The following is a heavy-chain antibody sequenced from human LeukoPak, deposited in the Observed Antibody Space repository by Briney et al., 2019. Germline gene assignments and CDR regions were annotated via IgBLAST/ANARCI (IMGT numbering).Heavy chain of an antibody. CDR3: AKVGHSSSWRYFDY. D-gene: IGHD6-13*01. Sequence: GGSLRLSCAASGFTFSSYGMHWVRQAPGKGLEWVAFIRYDGSNKYYADSVKGRFTISRDNSKNTLYLQMNSLRAEDTAVYYCAKVGHSSSWRYFDYWGQGTLVTVSS. J-gene: IGHJ4*02. CDR2: IRYDGSNK. V-gene: IGHV3-30*02. CDR1: GFTFSSYG.